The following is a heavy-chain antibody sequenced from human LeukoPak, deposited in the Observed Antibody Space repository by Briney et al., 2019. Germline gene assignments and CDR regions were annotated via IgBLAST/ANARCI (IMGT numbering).Heavy chain of an antibody. CDR3: AKGPRIVAPYYFDY. Sequence: ETLSLTCTVSGGSISSGSYYWSWIRQPAGKGLEWVSAISGSGDSTYYADSVKGRFTISRDNSKNTLYLQMNSLRAEDTAVYYCAKGPRIVAPYYFDYWGQGTLVTVSS. D-gene: IGHD6-13*01. V-gene: IGHV3-23*01. J-gene: IGHJ4*02. CDR1: GGSISSGSYY. CDR2: ISGSGDST.